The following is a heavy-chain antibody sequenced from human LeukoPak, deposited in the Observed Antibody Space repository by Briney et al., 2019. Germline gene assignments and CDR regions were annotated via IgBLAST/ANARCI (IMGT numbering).Heavy chain of an antibody. CDR2: ISYVENNK. CDR1: GFSFSRYG. J-gene: IGHJ6*02. D-gene: IGHD3-3*01. CDR3: AKADQKKAISGIVMNYAMDV. Sequence: PGGSLRLSCVASGFSFSRYGMHWARQAPGKGLEWVAVISYVENNKYYADSVMGRFTISRDNSKNTLYLQMDSLRVEDTAVYYCAKADQKKAISGIVMNYAMDVWGQGTTVTVSS. V-gene: IGHV3-30*18.